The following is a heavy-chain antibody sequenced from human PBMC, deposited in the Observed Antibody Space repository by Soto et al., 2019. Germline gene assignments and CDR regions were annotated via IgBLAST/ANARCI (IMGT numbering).Heavy chain of an antibody. CDR2: IYYSGNT. Sequence: SETLSLTCTVSGGSNSNYYWSWIRQPPGKGLEWVGNIYYSGNTNSNPSLKSRVTISVDTPKSQFSLKLSSVTAADTAVYYCASRYGDNDYWGQGTLVTVSS. CDR1: GGSNSNYY. CDR3: ASRYGDNDY. J-gene: IGHJ4*02. V-gene: IGHV4-59*01. D-gene: IGHD4-17*01.